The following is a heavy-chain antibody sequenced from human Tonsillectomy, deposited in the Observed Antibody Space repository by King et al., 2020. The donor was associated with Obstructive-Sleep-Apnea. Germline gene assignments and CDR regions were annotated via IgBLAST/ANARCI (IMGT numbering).Heavy chain of an antibody. CDR3: ARDHVDTAMVARQYFDY. Sequence: QLQESGPGLVKPSQTLSLTCAVSGGSISSGGYSWSWIRQPPGKGLEWIGYIYYSGSTYYNPSLKSRVTISVDTSKNQFSLKLSSVTAADTAVYYCARDHVDTAMVARQYFDYWGQGTLVTVSS. J-gene: IGHJ4*02. CDR1: GGSISSGGYS. CDR2: IYYSGST. D-gene: IGHD5-18*01. V-gene: IGHV4-30-4*07.